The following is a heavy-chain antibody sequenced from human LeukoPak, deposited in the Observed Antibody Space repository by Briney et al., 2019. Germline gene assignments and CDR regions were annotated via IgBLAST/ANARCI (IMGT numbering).Heavy chain of an antibody. CDR3: ARGGKSAFYYGKDV. J-gene: IGHJ6*02. D-gene: IGHD5-12*01. CDR2: LSYDGSNK. Sequence: PGRSLRLSCAASGFTFSGYGIHWVRQAPGKGLEWVAFLSYDGSNKFYADSVKGRFTISRDNSENTLHLQMNSLKDEDTAVYYCARGGKSAFYYGKDVWGQGTTVTVSS. CDR1: GFTFSGYG. V-gene: IGHV3-33*01.